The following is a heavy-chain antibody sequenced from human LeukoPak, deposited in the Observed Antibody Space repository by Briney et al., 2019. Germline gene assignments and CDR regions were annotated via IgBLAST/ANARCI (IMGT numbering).Heavy chain of an antibody. CDR1: GXTFSSYG. Sequence: PGRSLRLSCAASGXTFSSYGMHWVRQAPGKGLEWVAVIWYDGSNKYYADSVKGRFTISRDNSKNTLYLQINSLRAEDTAVYFCAKVQTTVVSPPDSWGQGTLVTVSS. CDR2: IWYDGSNK. D-gene: IGHD4-23*01. CDR3: AKVQTTVVSPPDS. J-gene: IGHJ4*02. V-gene: IGHV3-33*06.